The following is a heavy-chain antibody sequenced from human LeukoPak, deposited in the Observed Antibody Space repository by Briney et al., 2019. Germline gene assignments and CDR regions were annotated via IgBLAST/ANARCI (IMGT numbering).Heavy chain of an antibody. D-gene: IGHD6-19*01. CDR1: GFTFSNYG. CDR3: AREWGRIAVAGGPGY. Sequence: PGGARRLSCAASGFTFSNYGMHWVRQAPGKGLEWVALIWYDGRTKFHADSVKGRFTISRDNSKNALYLQMDSLRDEDTAVYYCAREWGRIAVAGGPGYWGQGTRVTVSS. V-gene: IGHV3-33*01. CDR2: IWYDGRTK. J-gene: IGHJ4*02.